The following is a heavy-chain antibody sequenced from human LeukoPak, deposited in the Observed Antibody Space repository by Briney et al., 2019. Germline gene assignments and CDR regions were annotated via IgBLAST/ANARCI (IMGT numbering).Heavy chain of an antibody. CDR3: AKDVSWNWFDP. CDR1: GFTFSSYS. V-gene: IGHV3-30*02. Sequence: PGGSLRLSCAASGFTFSSYSVNWVRQAPGKGLEWVAVIWYDGSNKYYADSVKGRFTISRDNSKNTLYLQMNSLRAEDTAVYYCAKDVSWNWFDPWGQGTLVTVSS. J-gene: IGHJ5*02. CDR2: IWYDGSNK.